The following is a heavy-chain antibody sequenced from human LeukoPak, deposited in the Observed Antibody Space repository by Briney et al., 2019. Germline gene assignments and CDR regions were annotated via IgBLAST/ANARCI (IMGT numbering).Heavy chain of an antibody. J-gene: IGHJ6*03. D-gene: IGHD6-19*01. CDR3: ASCSSGWYYYMDV. Sequence: SETLSLTCTVSGGSISSSSYYWGWIRQPPGKGLEWIGSIYYSGSTYYNPSLKSRVTISVDTSKNQFSLKLSSVTAADTAVYYCASCSSGWYYYMDVWGKGTTVTISS. CDR1: GGSISSSSYY. V-gene: IGHV4-39*07. CDR2: IYYSGST.